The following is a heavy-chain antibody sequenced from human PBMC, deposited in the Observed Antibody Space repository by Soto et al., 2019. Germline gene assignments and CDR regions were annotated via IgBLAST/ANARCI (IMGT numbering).Heavy chain of an antibody. CDR1: GFTFSSYG. J-gene: IGHJ4*02. D-gene: IGHD1-1*01. V-gene: IGHV3-30*18. CDR2: ISYDGSNK. CDR3: AKPGND. Sequence: QVQLVESGGGVVQPGRSLRLSCAASGFTFSSYGMHWVRQAPGKGLEWVAVISYDGSNKYYADSVKGRFTISRDNSKNTLYLQRNSLRAEDTAVYYCAKPGNDWGQGTLVTVSS.